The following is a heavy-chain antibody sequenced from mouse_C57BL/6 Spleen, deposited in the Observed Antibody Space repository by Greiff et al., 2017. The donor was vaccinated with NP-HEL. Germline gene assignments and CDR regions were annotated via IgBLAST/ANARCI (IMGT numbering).Heavy chain of an antibody. Sequence: EVQLQQSGPGLVKPSQSLSLTCSVTGYSITSGYYWNWIRQFPGNKLEWMGYISYDGSNNYNPSLKNRISITRDTSKNQFFLKLNSVTTEDTATYYCAREITEDYWGQGTTLTVSS. D-gene: IGHD2-4*01. CDR1: GYSITSGYY. J-gene: IGHJ2*01. CDR2: ISYDGSN. CDR3: AREITEDY. V-gene: IGHV3-6*01.